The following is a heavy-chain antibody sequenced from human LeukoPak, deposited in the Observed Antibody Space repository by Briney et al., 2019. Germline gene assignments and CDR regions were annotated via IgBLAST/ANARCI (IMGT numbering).Heavy chain of an antibody. J-gene: IGHJ1*01. CDR2: ISIDGDNE. V-gene: IGHV3-30-3*01. Sequence: GRSLRLSCATSGFTFSNYAIHWVRQAPGKGLEWVADISIDGDNEYYADSVRGRFMISRDNSKNTVYLQTNSLTIEDTAVYYCAREPSGNFGQLVSSTEYFQHWGQGTRVTVSS. D-gene: IGHD5/OR15-5a*01. CDR1: GFTFSNYA. CDR3: AREPSGNFGQLVSSTEYFQH.